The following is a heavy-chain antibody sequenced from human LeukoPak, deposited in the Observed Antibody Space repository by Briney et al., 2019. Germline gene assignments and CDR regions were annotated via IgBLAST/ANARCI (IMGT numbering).Heavy chain of an antibody. J-gene: IGHJ3*02. CDR3: ARVDSGSYLRAFDI. Sequence: GESLKISCKGSGYSFTTYWIGWVRQMPGKGLEWMGIIYPGDSDVRYSPSFQGQVAISADKSISTAYLQWSSLEASDTAMYYCARVDSGSYLRAFDIWGQGTMVTVSS. D-gene: IGHD1-26*01. CDR2: IYPGDSDV. V-gene: IGHV5-51*01. CDR1: GYSFTTYW.